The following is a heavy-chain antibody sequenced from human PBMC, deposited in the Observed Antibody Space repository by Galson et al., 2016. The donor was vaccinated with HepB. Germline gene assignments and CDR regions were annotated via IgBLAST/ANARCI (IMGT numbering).Heavy chain of an antibody. V-gene: IGHV6-1*01. D-gene: IGHD1/OR15-1a*01. CDR3: VEQRKGAPYGMDV. J-gene: IGHJ6*02. Sequence: CPIPRDSVASNSAAWNWLRQSPSRGLEWLGRTYYRSKWYNDYAVSVKSRIIVNPDTSKNQFSLQLNSVTPEDTAVYYCVEQRKGAPYGMDVWGQGTTVTVSS. CDR2: TYYRSKWYN. CDR1: RDSVASNSAA.